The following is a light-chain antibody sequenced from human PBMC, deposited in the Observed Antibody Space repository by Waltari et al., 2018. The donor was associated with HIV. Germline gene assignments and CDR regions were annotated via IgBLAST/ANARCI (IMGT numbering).Light chain of an antibody. CDR1: SSDVGAYNH. CDR3: CSYAGSYTWV. V-gene: IGLV2-11*01. J-gene: IGLJ3*02. Sequence: QSALTQPRSVSGSPGQSVTISCTGTSSDVGAYNHVSWYQQHPEHPGGAPTLMVYEWRERPSGVPDLFAGSQSGNTASLTSSGLQAEDEADYHCCSYAGSYTWVFGGGTKLTVL. CDR2: EWR.